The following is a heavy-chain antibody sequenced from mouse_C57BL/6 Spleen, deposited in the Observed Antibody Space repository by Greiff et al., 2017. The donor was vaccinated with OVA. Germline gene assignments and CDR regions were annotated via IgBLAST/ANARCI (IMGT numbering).Heavy chain of an antibody. CDR3: ARRYDYDGAWFAY. Sequence: QVQLQQPGAELVRPGSSVKLSCKASGYTFTSYWMHWVKQRPIQGLEWIGNIDPSDSETHYNQKFKDKATLTVDKSSSTAYMQLSSLTSEDSAVYDCARRYDYDGAWFAYWGQGTLVTVSA. D-gene: IGHD2-4*01. CDR2: IDPSDSET. CDR1: GYTFTSYW. J-gene: IGHJ3*01. V-gene: IGHV1-52*01.